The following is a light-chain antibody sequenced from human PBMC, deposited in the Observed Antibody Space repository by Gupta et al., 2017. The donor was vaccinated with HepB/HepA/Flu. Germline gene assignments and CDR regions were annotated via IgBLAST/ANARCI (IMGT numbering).Light chain of an antibody. CDR2: QAS. V-gene: IGKV1-5*03. Sequence: DIQMTQSPSTLSASVGDRVTITCRASESISTWLAWYQQKLGKAPKLLIYQASDLQSGVPSRFSGSGSGTDFTLTINSLQPDDFATYYCQQYKTNSGTFGQGTKVEIK. J-gene: IGKJ1*01. CDR3: QQYKTNSGT. CDR1: ESISTW.